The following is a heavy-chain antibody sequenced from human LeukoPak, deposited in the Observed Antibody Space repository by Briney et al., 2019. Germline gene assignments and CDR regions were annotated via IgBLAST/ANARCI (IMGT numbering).Heavy chain of an antibody. CDR1: GFTFSSYA. D-gene: IGHD2-2*01. V-gene: IGHV3-23*01. J-gene: IGHJ4*02. CDR2: ISGSGGST. CDR3: AKDGSPRGVVVPAALDY. Sequence: PGGSLRLSCAASGFTFSSYAMSWVRQAPGKGLEWGSAISGSGGSTYYADYVKGRFTISRDNSKNTLYLQMNSLRAENTAVYYCAKDGSPRGVVVPAALDYWGQGTLVTVSS.